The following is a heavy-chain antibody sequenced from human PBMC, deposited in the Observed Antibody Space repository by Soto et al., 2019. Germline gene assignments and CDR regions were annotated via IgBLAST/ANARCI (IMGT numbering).Heavy chain of an antibody. Sequence: QVQLQQWGAGLLKPSETLSLTCAVYGGSFSGYYWSWIRQPPGKGLEWIGEINHSGSTNYNPSLKSRVTISVDTSKNQFSLKLSSVTAADTAVYYCARGPNNNIVLVPAAYSATFDYWGQGTLVTVSS. CDR2: INHSGST. CDR3: ARGPNNNIVLVPAAYSATFDY. D-gene: IGHD2-2*01. J-gene: IGHJ4*02. V-gene: IGHV4-34*01. CDR1: GGSFSGYY.